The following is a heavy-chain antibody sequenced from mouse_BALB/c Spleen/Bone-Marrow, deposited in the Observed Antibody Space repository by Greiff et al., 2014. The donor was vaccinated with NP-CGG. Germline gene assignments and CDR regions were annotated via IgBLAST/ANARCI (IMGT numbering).Heavy chain of an antibody. CDR3: ARNPYGNYAMDY. Sequence: QVQLQQSGPGLVAPSQSLSITCTVSGFSLTTYDVHWVRQPPGKGLEWLVVIWSDGNTTYNSALKSKLNISKDNSKSQVFLKMNSLQTDDTATFYCARNPYGNYAMDYWGQGTSVTVSS. D-gene: IGHD2-10*02. J-gene: IGHJ4*01. CDR2: IWSDGNT. V-gene: IGHV2-6*02. CDR1: GFSLTTYD.